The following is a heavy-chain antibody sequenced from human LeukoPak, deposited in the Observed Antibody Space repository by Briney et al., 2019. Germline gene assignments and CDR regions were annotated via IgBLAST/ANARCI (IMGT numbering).Heavy chain of an antibody. Sequence: SQTLSLTCAISGDSVSSDSAAWNWIRQSPSRGLEWLGRTFYRSKWYNDYAVSVKSRITINPDTSKNQFSLQLNSVTPEDTAVYYWSTIVNNWFDPWGQGPLVSVSS. J-gene: IGHJ5*02. CDR3: STIVNNWFDP. D-gene: IGHD3-16*02. V-gene: IGHV6-1*01. CDR2: TFYRSKWYN. CDR1: GDSVSSDSAA.